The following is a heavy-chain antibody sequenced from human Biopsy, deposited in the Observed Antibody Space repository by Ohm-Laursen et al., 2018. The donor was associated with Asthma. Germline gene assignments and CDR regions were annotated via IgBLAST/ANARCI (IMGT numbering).Heavy chain of an antibody. CDR3: TRWSLRVRDTPNDY. J-gene: IGHJ4*02. D-gene: IGHD3-16*01. V-gene: IGHV1-8*02. CDR1: GYTFTDYH. Sequence: ASVKVSCKSSGYTFTDYHMHWVRQATGQGLEWMGWMNPNSGNTGYPQNFQGRVTMTRDTSISTAYMELSSLRSEDTAVYYCTRWSLRVRDTPNDYWGQGTLVTVSS. CDR2: MNPNSGNT.